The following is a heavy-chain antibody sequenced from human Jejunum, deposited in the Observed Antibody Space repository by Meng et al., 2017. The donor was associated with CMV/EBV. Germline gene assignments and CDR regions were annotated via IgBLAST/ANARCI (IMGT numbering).Heavy chain of an antibody. CDR2: IKGDGSAK. V-gene: IGHV3-7*01. Sequence: FRFSDFWMSWVRQAPGKGLEWVANIKGDGSAKYSADSVKGRFSISRDNSRKSLYLEMSNLRDEDTAVYYCAKWVVTPGVLYYLDVWGQGTAVTVSS. D-gene: IGHD2-21*02. CDR3: AKWVVTPGVLYYLDV. J-gene: IGHJ6*02. CDR1: FRFSDFW.